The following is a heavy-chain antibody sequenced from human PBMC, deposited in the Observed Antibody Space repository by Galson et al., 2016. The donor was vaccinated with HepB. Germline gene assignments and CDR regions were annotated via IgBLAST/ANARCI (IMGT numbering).Heavy chain of an antibody. V-gene: IGHV3-30*03. J-gene: IGHJ6*04. D-gene: IGHD3-3*01. CDR2: ISYDGGNK. Sequence: SLRLSCAASGFTFNTCGMGWVRQAPGKGLGWVAVISYDGGNKYEVDSVKGRFTVSRDNSKNTLYLQMNSVRAEDTAVYYRARDRYDFWSGYPIRYGLDVWGKGTTVTVSS. CDR3: ARDRYDFWSGYPIRYGLDV. CDR1: GFTFNTCG.